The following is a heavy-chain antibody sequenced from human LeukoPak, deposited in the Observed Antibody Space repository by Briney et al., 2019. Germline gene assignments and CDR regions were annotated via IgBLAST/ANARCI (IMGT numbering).Heavy chain of an antibody. CDR3: VEYSSSGSYFDY. J-gene: IGHJ4*02. CDR2: ISSNGGST. V-gene: IGHV3-64D*06. D-gene: IGHD3-10*01. CDR1: GFTFSRYA. Sequence: QTGGSLRLSCSASGFTFSRYAMHWVRQAPGKGLEYVSAISSNGGSTYYADSVKGRFTISRDNSRNTLHLQMSSLRVEYTAVYYCVEYSSSGSYFDYWGQGTLVTVSS.